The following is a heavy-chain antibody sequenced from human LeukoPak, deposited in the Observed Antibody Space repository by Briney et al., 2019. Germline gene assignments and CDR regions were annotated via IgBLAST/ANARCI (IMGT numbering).Heavy chain of an antibody. CDR3: ARDRSGGDYDLDY. CDR1: GGSFSSCSYY. V-gene: IGHV4-61*01. D-gene: IGHD4-17*01. CDR2: IYYSGST. J-gene: IGHJ4*02. Sequence: SETLSLTCTVSGGSFSSCSYYWIWLRQPPGTGLEWIGYIYYSGSTNYNPSLKSRVTISVDTSKNQFSLNLSSVTAADTAKYYCARDRSGGDYDLDYWGKGTLVTVSS.